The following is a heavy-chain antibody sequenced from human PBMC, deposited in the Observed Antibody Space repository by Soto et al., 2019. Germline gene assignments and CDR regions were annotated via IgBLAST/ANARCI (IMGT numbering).Heavy chain of an antibody. Sequence: PSETLSLTCTVSGDSISTNDHYWTWIRQPPGKCLEWIGYIYYSGSTYYNPSLKSRVTISVDTSKNQFSLKLSSVTAADTAVYYCAKEGGNSNVNYYYGMDVWGQGTTVT. J-gene: IGHJ6*02. V-gene: IGHV4-31*03. CDR2: IYYSGST. CDR3: AKEGGNSNVNYYYGMDV. CDR1: GDSISTNDHY. D-gene: IGHD4-4*01.